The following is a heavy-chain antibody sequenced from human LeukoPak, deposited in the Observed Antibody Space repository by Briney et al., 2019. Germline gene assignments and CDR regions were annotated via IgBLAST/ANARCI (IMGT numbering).Heavy chain of an antibody. V-gene: IGHV3-64D*06. J-gene: IGHJ4*02. CDR1: GFTFSNYA. Sequence: PGGSLRLSCSASGFTFSNYAMHWVRQSPGKGPEYVSAISTTGGSTYYADSVKGRFTISRDNSKNTLYLQMSSLTAEDTAVYYCDTGWIQAVGNFCWGQGTLVTVSS. D-gene: IGHD5-18*01. CDR2: ISTTGGST. CDR3: DTGWIQAVGNFC.